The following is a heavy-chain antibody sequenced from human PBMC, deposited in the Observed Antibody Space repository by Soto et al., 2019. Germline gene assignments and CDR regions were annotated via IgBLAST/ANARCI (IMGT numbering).Heavy chain of an antibody. J-gene: IGHJ6*02. D-gene: IGHD2-2*02. CDR3: ARARDCSSTSCYRDSYYYYGMDV. CDR1: GGSISSGGYY. V-gene: IGHV4-31*03. Sequence: QVQLQESGPGLVKPSQTLSLTCTVSGGSISSGGYYWSWIRQHPGKGLEWIGYIYYSGSTCYNPSLKSRVKISVDTSKNQFSLKLSSVTAADTAVYYCARARDCSSTSCYRDSYYYYGMDVWGQGTTVTVSS. CDR2: IYYSGST.